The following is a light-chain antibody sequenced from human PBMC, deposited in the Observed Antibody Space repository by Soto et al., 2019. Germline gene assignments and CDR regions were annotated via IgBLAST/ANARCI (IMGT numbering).Light chain of an antibody. Sequence: EILMAQSPATLSVSPGERATLSCRASQSVSSNLAWYQQKPGQAPRLLIYAASTRATGIPARFSGSGSGTEFTLTIGSLQSEDFAVYYCQQYNNWPGTFGQGTKVDIK. CDR2: AAS. J-gene: IGKJ1*01. V-gene: IGKV3-15*01. CDR1: QSVSSN. CDR3: QQYNNWPGT.